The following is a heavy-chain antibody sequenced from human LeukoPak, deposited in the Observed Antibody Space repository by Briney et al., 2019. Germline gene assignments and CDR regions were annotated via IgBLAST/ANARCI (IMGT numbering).Heavy chain of an antibody. V-gene: IGHV3-21*01. J-gene: IGHJ4*02. CDR1: GFTFSSYS. CDR2: ISSSSSYI. Sequence: NPGGSLRLSCAASGFTFSSYSMNWVRQAPGKGLEWVSSISSSSSYIYYADSVKGRFTISRGNSKNTLYLQMNSLRAEDTAVYYCAKLPYTSSWYGPFDYWGQGTLVTVSS. D-gene: IGHD6-13*01. CDR3: AKLPYTSSWYGPFDY.